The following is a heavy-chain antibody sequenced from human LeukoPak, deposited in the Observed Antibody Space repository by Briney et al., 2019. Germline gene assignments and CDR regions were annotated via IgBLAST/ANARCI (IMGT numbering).Heavy chain of an antibody. CDR3: ARGDIVVVPAASLHDY. J-gene: IGHJ4*02. CDR1: GFTFSSYA. CDR2: ISGSGGST. V-gene: IGHV3-23*01. Sequence: GGSLRLSCAASGFTFSSYAMSWVRQAPGKGLEWVSAISGSGGSTYYADSVKGRFTISRDNSKYTLYLQMNSLRAEDTAVYYCARGDIVVVPAASLHDYWGQGTLVTVSS. D-gene: IGHD2-2*01.